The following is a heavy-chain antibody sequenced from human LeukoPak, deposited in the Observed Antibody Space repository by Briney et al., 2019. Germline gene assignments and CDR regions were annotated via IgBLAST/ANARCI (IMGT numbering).Heavy chain of an antibody. CDR3: ARVGDLYYYDSSGYP. Sequence: GGSLRLSCAASGFTFSDYYMSWVRQAPGKGLEWVSYISSSGSTIYYADSVKGRFTISRDNAKNSLYLQMNSLRAEDTAVYYCARVGDLYYYDSSGYPWGQGTLVTVSS. D-gene: IGHD3-22*01. V-gene: IGHV3-11*01. CDR1: GFTFSDYY. J-gene: IGHJ4*02. CDR2: ISSSGSTI.